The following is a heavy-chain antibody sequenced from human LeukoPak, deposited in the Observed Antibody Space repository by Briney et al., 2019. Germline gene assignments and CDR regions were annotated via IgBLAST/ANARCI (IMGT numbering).Heavy chain of an antibody. Sequence: PGGSLRLSCAASGFTFSSYSMNWVRQAPGKGLEWVSSISSSSSYICYADSVKGRFTISRDNAKNSLYLQMNSLRAEDTAVYYCAADRELLPHGSGDYWGQGTLVTVSS. D-gene: IGHD1-26*01. CDR3: AADRELLPHGSGDY. CDR1: GFTFSSYS. V-gene: IGHV3-21*01. J-gene: IGHJ4*02. CDR2: ISSSSSYI.